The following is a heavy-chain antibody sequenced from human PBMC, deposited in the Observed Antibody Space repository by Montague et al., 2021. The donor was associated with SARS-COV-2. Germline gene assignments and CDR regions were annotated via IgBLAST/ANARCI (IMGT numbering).Heavy chain of an antibody. CDR3: SRGTLRFGMDV. V-gene: IGHV6-1*01. D-gene: IGHD4-17*01. CDR2: TYYRSKWQN. J-gene: IGHJ6*02. CDR1: GDSVSRHTAF. Sequence: CAIYGDSVSRHTAFWNWVRQSPSRGLEFLGRTYYRSKWQNDYAVSVRSRITINPDTSKNQFSLRLNSVTPEDTAVYYCSRGTLRFGMDVWGQGTTVTVSS.